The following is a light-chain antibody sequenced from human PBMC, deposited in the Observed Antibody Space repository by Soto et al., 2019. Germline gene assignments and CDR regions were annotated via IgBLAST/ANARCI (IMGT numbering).Light chain of an antibody. V-gene: IGKV3-11*01. CDR3: QQRSNWLT. J-gene: IGKJ4*01. CDR1: QSVSSC. Sequence: EIVLTQSPATLSLSPGERATLSCRASQSVSSCLAWYQQKPGQAPRLLIYDASNRATDIPARFSGSGSGTDFILTVSRLEPEDFAVYYCQQRSNWLTFGGGTKVEIK. CDR2: DAS.